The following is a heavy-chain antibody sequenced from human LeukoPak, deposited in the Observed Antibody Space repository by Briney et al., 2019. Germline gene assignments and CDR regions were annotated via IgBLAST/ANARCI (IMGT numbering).Heavy chain of an antibody. Sequence: SVKVSCKASGGTFSSYAISWVRQAPGQGLEWMGGIIPIFGTANYAQKFQGRVTITADESTSTAYMVLSSLRSEDTAIYYCASDPPYTSSSAWWGQGTLVTVSS. CDR1: GGTFSSYA. CDR3: ASDPPYTSSSAW. CDR2: IIPIFGTA. J-gene: IGHJ4*02. V-gene: IGHV1-69*13. D-gene: IGHD2-2*01.